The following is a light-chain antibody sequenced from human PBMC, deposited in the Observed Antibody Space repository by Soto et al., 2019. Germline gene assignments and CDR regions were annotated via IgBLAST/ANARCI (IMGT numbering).Light chain of an antibody. V-gene: IGKV3-20*01. Sequence: EIVLTQSPGTLSLSPWERATLSCRASQSVSSYYLAWYQQKPGQAPRLLIYDASSRATGIPDRFSGGGSGTDFTLTISRLEPDDFATYYCQHYKMYCPWTFGQGTKVDIK. CDR2: DAS. CDR3: QHYKMYCPWT. J-gene: IGKJ1*01. CDR1: QSVSSYY.